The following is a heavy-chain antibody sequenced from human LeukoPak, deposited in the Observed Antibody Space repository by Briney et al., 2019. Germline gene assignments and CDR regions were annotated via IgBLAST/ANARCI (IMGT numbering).Heavy chain of an antibody. V-gene: IGHV1-2*02. J-gene: IGHJ3*02. CDR2: INPNSGGT. CDR1: GYTFTGYC. CDR3: ARDLSGDGYNKDAFDI. Sequence: ASVKVSCKASGYTFTGYCMHWVRQAPGQGLEWMGWINPNSGGTNYAQKFQGRVTMTRDTSISTAYMELSRLRSDDTAVYYCARDLSGDGYNKDAFDIWGQGTMVTVSS. D-gene: IGHD5-24*01.